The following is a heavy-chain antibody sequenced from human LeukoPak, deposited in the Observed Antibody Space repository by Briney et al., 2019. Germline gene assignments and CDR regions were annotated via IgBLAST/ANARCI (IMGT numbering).Heavy chain of an antibody. J-gene: IGHJ1*01. Sequence: GGSLRLSCAASGFTFDDYAMHWVRQAPGKGLEWVSGISWNSGSIGYADSVKGRFTISRDNAKNSLYLQMNGLRAEDTAVYYCATYSSLNRREFQFWGQGTLLTVSS. CDR1: GFTFDDYA. D-gene: IGHD3-22*01. CDR2: ISWNSGSI. CDR3: ATYSSLNRREFQF. V-gene: IGHV3-9*01.